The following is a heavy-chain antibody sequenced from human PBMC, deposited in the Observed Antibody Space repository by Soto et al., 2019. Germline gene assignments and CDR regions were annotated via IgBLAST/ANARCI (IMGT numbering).Heavy chain of an antibody. CDR2: ISGSGGST. D-gene: IGHD2-15*01. V-gene: IGHV3-23*01. CDR1: GFPFRSYA. CDR3: AKDLAYCSGGSCWAFDY. Sequence: EVQLLESGGGVVQPGGSLRLSCAASGFPFRSYAMSLVRQAPGKGLEWVSAISGSGGSTYYSDSVKRRFTIPRDNSKNTLYLQMNSLRAEDTAVYYCAKDLAYCSGGSCWAFDYWGQGTLVTVS. J-gene: IGHJ4*02.